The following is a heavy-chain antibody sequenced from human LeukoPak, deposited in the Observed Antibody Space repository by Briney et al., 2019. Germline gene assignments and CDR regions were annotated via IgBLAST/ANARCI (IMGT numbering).Heavy chain of an antibody. V-gene: IGHV3-23*01. J-gene: IGHJ5*02. CDR2: ISGSGAST. D-gene: IGHD6-13*01. CDR3: ARDSAAAGTWWFDP. CDR1: GFTFSTYG. Sequence: GGSLRLSCAASGFTFSTYGMSWVRQAPGKGLEWVSSISGSGASTYYADSVKGRFTISRDNSKNTLYPQMNSLRAADTAVYYCARDSAAAGTWWFDPWGQGTLVTVSS.